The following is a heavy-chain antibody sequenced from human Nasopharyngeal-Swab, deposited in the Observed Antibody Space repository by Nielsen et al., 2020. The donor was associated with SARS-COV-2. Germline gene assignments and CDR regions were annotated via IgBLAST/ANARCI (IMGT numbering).Heavy chain of an antibody. J-gene: IGHJ6*03. CDR2: IKQDGSEK. Sequence: GGSLRLSCAASGFTFSSYWMSWVRQAPGKGLEWVANIKQDGSEKYYVDSVKGRFTISRDNAKNSLYLQMNSLRAEDTAVYYCARDRYDSRVYYYYYMDVWGKGTTVTVSS. CDR3: ARDRYDSRVYYYYYMDV. V-gene: IGHV3-7*01. D-gene: IGHD3-22*01. CDR1: GFTFSSYW.